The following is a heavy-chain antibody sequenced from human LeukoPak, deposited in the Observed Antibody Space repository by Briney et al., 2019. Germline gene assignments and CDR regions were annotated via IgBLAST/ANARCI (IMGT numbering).Heavy chain of an antibody. V-gene: IGHV1-69*05. J-gene: IGHJ4*02. Sequence: SVKVSCKASGGTFSSYDISWVRQAPGQGLEWMGGIIPIFGTANYAQKFQGRVTITTDESTSTAYMEVSSLISEDTAVYYCARESVITTFVVVIFPPLFDYWGQGTLVTVSS. D-gene: IGHD3-3*01. CDR3: ARESVITTFVVVIFPPLFDY. CDR1: GGTFSSYD. CDR2: IIPIFGTA.